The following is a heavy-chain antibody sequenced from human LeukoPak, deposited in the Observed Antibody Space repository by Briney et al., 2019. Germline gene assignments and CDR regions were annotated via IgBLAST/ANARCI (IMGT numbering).Heavy chain of an antibody. CDR1: GGSISSSNW. CDR2: IYHSGST. CDR3: ARFPMVRGGLCYYYGMDV. D-gene: IGHD3-10*01. V-gene: IGHV4-4*02. J-gene: IGHJ6*02. Sequence: SGTLSLTGAVSGGSISSSNWWSWVRQPPGKGLEWIGEIYHSGSTNYNPSLKSRVTISVDKSKNQFSLKLSSVTAADTAVYYCARFPMVRGGLCYYYGMDVWGQGTTVTVSS.